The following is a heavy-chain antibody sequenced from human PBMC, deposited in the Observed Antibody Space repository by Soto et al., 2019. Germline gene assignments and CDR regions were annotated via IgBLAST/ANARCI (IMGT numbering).Heavy chain of an antibody. CDR2: ISYSGGT. Sequence: QVQLQESGPGLVKPSETLSLTCTVSGASISSYYWSWIRQSPGKGLEWIGYISYSGGTNYNPSLRGRVTISLATSKNQFSLKLNSLTAEDTAMYYCARGERLGLDYWGQGTLVTVSS. J-gene: IGHJ4*02. D-gene: IGHD6-19*01. CDR3: ARGERLGLDY. CDR1: GASISSYY. V-gene: IGHV4-59*01.